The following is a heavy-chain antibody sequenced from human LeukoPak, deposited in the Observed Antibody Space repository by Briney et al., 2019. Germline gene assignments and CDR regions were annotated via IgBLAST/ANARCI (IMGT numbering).Heavy chain of an antibody. Sequence: GGSLRLSCAASGFTFSSYGMHWVRQAPGKGLEWVAFILYDGSNKYYADSVKGRFTISRDNSKNTLYLQMNSLRAEDTAVYYCAKDELDVVVVAATHFDYWGQGTLVTVSS. V-gene: IGHV3-30*02. CDR1: GFTFSSYG. D-gene: IGHD2-15*01. J-gene: IGHJ4*02. CDR2: ILYDGSNK. CDR3: AKDELDVVVVAATHFDY.